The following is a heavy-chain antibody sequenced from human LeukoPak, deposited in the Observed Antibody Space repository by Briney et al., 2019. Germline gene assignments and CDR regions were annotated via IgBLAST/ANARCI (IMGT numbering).Heavy chain of an antibody. CDR3: ARDHWLLSSKTWYYYGLDV. CDR2: ISYNGSP. V-gene: IGHV4-59*01. J-gene: IGHJ6*02. Sequence: PSETLALTCTVSGGSISNSYWSWIRLSPGKGLEWIGYISYNGSPDYSPSLKSRVTISSDTSKNQFFLIMRSVTAADTAVYYCARDHWLLSSKTWYYYGLDVWGQGTTVTVSS. D-gene: IGHD3-9*01. CDR1: GGSISNSY.